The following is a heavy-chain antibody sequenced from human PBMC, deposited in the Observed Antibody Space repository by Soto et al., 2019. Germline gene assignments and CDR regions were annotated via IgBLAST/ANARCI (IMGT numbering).Heavy chain of an antibody. CDR3: ARDRGDYISESYAFDI. Sequence: GGSLRLSCAASGFTFSDYYMSWIRQAPGKGLEWVSYISCGGSTIYYADSVKGRFTISRDNAKNSLYLQMNSLRAEDTAVYYCARDRGDYISESYAFDIWGQGTMVTVSS. CDR1: GFTFSDYY. J-gene: IGHJ3*02. CDR2: ISCGGSTI. D-gene: IGHD4-17*01. V-gene: IGHV3-11*01.